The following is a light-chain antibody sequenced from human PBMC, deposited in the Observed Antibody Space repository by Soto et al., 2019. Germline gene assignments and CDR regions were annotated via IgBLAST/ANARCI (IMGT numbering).Light chain of an antibody. V-gene: IGKV3-15*01. Sequence: EIVMTQSPATLSASAGERATLSCRASQSVSSNLDWYQQKPGQAPRLLIYDASTRATGIPARFSGSGSGTDFTLTISSLQSEDFAVYYCQQYNNWPGTFGQGTKVEIK. CDR3: QQYNNWPGT. J-gene: IGKJ1*01. CDR1: QSVSSN. CDR2: DAS.